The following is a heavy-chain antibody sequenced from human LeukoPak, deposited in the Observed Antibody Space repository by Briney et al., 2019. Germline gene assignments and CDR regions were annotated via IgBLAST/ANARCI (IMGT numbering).Heavy chain of an antibody. CDR1: GGSISSSSYY. V-gene: IGHV4-39*01. J-gene: IGHJ3*02. CDR3: ARSDGYGLVGI. CDR2: IYYSGST. D-gene: IGHD3-10*01. Sequence: RSSETLSLTCTVSGGSISSSSYYWGWIRQPPGKGLEWIGSIYYSGSTYYNPSLKSRVTISVDTSKNQFSLRLSSVTAADTALYYCARSDGYGLVGIWGQGTMVTVSS.